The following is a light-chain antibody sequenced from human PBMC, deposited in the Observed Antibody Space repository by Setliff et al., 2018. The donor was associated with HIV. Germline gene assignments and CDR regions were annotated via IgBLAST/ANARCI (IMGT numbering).Light chain of an antibody. CDR1: SNDVERYDL. CDR2: QAT. Sequence: QSALTQPASVSGSPGQSITISCTGTSNDVERYDLVSWYQQHPARAPKLIIYQATRRPSGVSNRFSGSKSGNVASLTISGLQAEDEADYYCCSNTGSNTFVFGTGTKVTV. CDR3: CSNTGSNTFV. V-gene: IGLV2-23*01. J-gene: IGLJ1*01.